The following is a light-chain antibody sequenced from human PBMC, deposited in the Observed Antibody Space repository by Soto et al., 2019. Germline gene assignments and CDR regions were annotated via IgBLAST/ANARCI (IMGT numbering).Light chain of an antibody. CDR3: CSYAGSSTNYV. CDR2: EGS. CDR1: SSDVGSYNL. J-gene: IGLJ1*01. Sequence: QSVLTQPASVSGSPGQSITISCTGTSSDVGSYNLVSWYQQHPGKAPKLMIYEGSKRPSGVSNRVSGSKSGNTASLTISGLQAEDEADYYCCSYAGSSTNYVFGTGTKLTVL. V-gene: IGLV2-23*01.